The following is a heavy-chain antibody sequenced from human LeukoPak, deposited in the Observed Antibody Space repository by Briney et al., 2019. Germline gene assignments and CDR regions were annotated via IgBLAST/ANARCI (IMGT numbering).Heavy chain of an antibody. CDR3: ARDNSVGDIAWWFDP. Sequence: ASVKVSCKASGYTFINNWMHWVRQAPGQGLEWIGLINPTGTRTGYAQKFQGRVTMTRDMSTSTDYMELSSLRSEDTAIYYCARDNSVGDIAWWFDPWGQGTLVTVST. CDR2: INPTGTRT. V-gene: IGHV1-46*01. D-gene: IGHD3-10*01. CDR1: GYTFINNW. J-gene: IGHJ5*02.